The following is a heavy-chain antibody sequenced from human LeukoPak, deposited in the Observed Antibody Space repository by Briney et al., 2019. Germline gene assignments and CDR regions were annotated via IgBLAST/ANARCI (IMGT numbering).Heavy chain of an antibody. D-gene: IGHD1-26*01. Sequence: GGSLRLSCAASGFTFSNAWMSWVRQAPGKGLEWVGRIKSKTDGGTTDYAAPVKGRFTISRDDSKNTLYLQMNSLKTEDTAVYYCTTDPNSGSYYPHLNYWGQGTLVTVSS. CDR2: IKSKTDGGTT. CDR1: GFTFSNAW. CDR3: TTDPNSGSYYPHLNY. J-gene: IGHJ4*02. V-gene: IGHV3-15*01.